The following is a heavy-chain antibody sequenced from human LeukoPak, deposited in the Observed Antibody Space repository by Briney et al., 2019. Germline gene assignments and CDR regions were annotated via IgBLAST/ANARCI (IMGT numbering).Heavy chain of an antibody. CDR3: ARSSYDILTGFVFDI. Sequence: SETLSLTCTVSVGSLRSNYSSWMWHPPGKGLEWIGYIYYSGSTNHNPSLKSRVTISVDTSKNQFSLKLSSVTAADTAGYYCARSSYDILTGFVFDIWGQGTMVSVSS. V-gene: IGHV4-59*08. CDR1: VGSLRSNY. J-gene: IGHJ3*02. CDR2: IYYSGST. D-gene: IGHD3-9*01.